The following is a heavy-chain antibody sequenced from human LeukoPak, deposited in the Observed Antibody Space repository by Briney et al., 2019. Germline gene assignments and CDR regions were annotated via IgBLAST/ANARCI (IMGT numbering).Heavy chain of an antibody. CDR2: IIPILGID. J-gene: IGHJ4*02. Sequence: SVKVSCKASGGTFSSYAIRWVRQAPGQGLEWMGRIIPILGIDTYAQQFQGRVTITADKSTSTAYMELSSLRSEDTAVYYCARESLGYYDSSGFGDYWGQGTLVTVSS. CDR1: GGTFSSYA. CDR3: ARESLGYYDSSGFGDY. D-gene: IGHD3-22*01. V-gene: IGHV1-69*04.